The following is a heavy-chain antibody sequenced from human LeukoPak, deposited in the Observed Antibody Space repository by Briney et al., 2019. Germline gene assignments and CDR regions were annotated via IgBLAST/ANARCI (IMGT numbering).Heavy chain of an antibody. Sequence: GGSLRLSCAASGFTFSSYSMNWVRQAPGKGLEWVSSISSSSSYIYYADSVKGRFTISRDNAKNSLYLQMNSLRAEDTAVYYCAREGYSSSWPFDYWDQGTLVTVSS. D-gene: IGHD6-13*01. CDR3: AREGYSSSWPFDY. V-gene: IGHV3-21*01. J-gene: IGHJ4*02. CDR2: ISSSSSYI. CDR1: GFTFSSYS.